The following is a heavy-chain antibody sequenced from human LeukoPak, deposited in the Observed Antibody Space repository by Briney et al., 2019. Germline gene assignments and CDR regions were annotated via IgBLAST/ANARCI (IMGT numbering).Heavy chain of an antibody. J-gene: IGHJ5*02. Sequence: TASETLSLTCTVSGGSISSYYWSWIRQPPGEGLEWIGYIYYSGSTNYNPSLKSRVTISVDTSKNQFSLKLSSVTAADTAVYYCAREGSIYGDYDWFDPWGQGTLVTVSS. CDR2: IYYSGST. CDR3: AREGSIYGDYDWFDP. CDR1: GGSISSYY. V-gene: IGHV4-59*01. D-gene: IGHD4-17*01.